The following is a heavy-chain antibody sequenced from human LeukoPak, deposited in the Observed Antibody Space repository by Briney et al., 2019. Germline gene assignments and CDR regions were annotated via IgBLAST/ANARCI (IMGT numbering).Heavy chain of an antibody. D-gene: IGHD2-2*01. J-gene: IGHJ5*02. CDR2: FDPEDGET. CDR1: GYTLTEVS. V-gene: IGHV1-24*01. CDR3: ARQSIVVPAAIVWFDP. Sequence: ASVKVSCKVSGYTLTEVSMHWVRQAPGKGLEWMGGFDPEDGETIYAQKFQGRVTMTEDTSTDTAYMELSSLRSEDTAVYYCARQSIVVPAAIVWFDPWGQGTLVTVSS.